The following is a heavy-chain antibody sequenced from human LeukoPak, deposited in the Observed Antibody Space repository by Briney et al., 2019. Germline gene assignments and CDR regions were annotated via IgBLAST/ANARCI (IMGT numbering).Heavy chain of an antibody. D-gene: IGHD3-10*01. CDR2: IRSKPNIYAT. J-gene: IGHJ5*02. Sequence: GGSRRPSVPPPGFTFVGPAMPWSRQPSGKGRDGFGRIRSKPNIYATAYAASVKGRFTISRDDSKNTAYLQMNSLKTEDTAVYYCTRQSRRDYYGSGSREEWFDPWGQGTLVTVSS. V-gene: IGHV3-73*01. CDR1: GFTFVGPA. CDR3: TRQSRRDYYGSGSREEWFDP.